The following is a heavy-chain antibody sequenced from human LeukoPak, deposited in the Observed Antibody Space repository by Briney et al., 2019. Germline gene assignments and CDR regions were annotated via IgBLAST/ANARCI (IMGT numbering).Heavy chain of an antibody. D-gene: IGHD1-1*01. Sequence: PSETLSLTCNVSGDSISGSDYYWGWVRQPPGKGLEWIANIWYSGSAYYNPSLQSRVTITVDTSKNQFSLNVKSVTAADSAVYYCLKHAGGIILTWGQGTRVTVSS. CDR2: IWYSGSA. CDR1: GDSISGSDYY. V-gene: IGHV4-39*01. CDR3: LKHAGGIILT. J-gene: IGHJ5*02.